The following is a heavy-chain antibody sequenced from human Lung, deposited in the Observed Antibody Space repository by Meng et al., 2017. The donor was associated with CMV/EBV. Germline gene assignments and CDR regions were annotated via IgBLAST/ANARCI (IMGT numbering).Heavy chain of an antibody. CDR1: GFNVGTYW. V-gene: IGHV3-7*04. Sequence: ETLSLXCAASGFNVGTYWMTWVRQAPGKGLQWVANINQEGNWRAYVDSVKGRFTISRDNARNSVYLQMNSLRPEDTGVFYCARVPSSGYSPFDSWGPGTLVXVSS. CDR3: ARVPSSGYSPFDS. J-gene: IGHJ4*02. D-gene: IGHD3-22*01. CDR2: INQEGNWR.